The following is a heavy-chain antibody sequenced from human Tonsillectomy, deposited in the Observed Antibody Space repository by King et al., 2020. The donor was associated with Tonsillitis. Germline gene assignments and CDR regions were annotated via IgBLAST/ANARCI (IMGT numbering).Heavy chain of an antibody. CDR2: IRGGGVGT. V-gene: IGHV3-23*04. J-gene: IGHJ4*02. CDR1: GFTFTSYA. CDR3: AKEASRGGGSYGRPFDY. D-gene: IGHD1-26*01. Sequence: VQLVESGGGLVQPGGSLRLSCAASGFTFTSYAMSWVRQAPGKGLEWVSVIRGGGVGTYYADSVKGRFTISRDNSKNTLYLQMNSLRAEDTAVYYCAKEASRGGGSYGRPFDYWGQGTLVTVSS.